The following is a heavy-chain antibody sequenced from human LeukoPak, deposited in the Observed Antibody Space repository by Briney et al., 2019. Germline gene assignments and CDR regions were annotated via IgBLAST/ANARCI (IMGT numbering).Heavy chain of an antibody. CDR2: ISWNSGSI. J-gene: IGHJ6*03. Sequence: GGSLRLSCAASGFTFDNYAMHWVRQAPGKGLEWVSGISWNSGSIGYADSVKGRFTISRDNAKNSLYLQMNSLRAEDTAVYYCARAPKAAAGTTNYMDVWGKGTTVTVSS. D-gene: IGHD6-13*01. V-gene: IGHV3-9*01. CDR3: ARAPKAAAGTTNYMDV. CDR1: GFTFDNYA.